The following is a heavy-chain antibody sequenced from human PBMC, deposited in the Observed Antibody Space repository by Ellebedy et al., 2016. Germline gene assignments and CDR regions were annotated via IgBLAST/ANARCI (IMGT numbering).Heavy chain of an antibody. CDR1: GFTFSTYA. CDR2: ISYDGTNK. CDR3: ARDRGSSGWYLGLS. D-gene: IGHD6-19*01. V-gene: IGHV3-30*01. J-gene: IGHJ4*02. Sequence: GESLKISCAASGFTFSTYAMHWVRQAPGKGLEWVAVISYDGTNKYYADSVRGRVTISRDNSKNTLSLQMNTLRTEDTAMYYCARDRGSSGWYLGLSWGQGTLVTVSS.